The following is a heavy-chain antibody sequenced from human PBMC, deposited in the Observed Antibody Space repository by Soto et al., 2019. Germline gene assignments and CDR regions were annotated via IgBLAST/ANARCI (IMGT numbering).Heavy chain of an antibody. CDR2: INGDGSGT. V-gene: IGHV3-74*01. CDR1: GFTFSGFW. Sequence: EVQLVESGGGLVQPGGSLRLSCTASGFTFSGFWMHWVRQAPGKGLVWVSRINGDGSGTNYADSVKGRFTISRDNAKNTLYLQMNRLRVEDTAVYYGVRVKETSGWGAFDYWGQGTLVTVSS. CDR3: VRVKETSGWGAFDY. D-gene: IGHD6-19*01. J-gene: IGHJ4*02.